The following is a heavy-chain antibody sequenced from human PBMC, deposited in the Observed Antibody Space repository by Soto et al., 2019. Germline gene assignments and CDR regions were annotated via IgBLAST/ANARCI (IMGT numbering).Heavy chain of an antibody. CDR2: ISTSGDTI. CDR1: GFIFIDYY. J-gene: IGHJ5*02. CDR3: ARDAPYCSSTTCHTRNPRWFDP. D-gene: IGHD2-2*02. V-gene: IGHV3-11*01. Sequence: PEGSLRLSCAASGFIFIDYYMSWIRQAPGKGLEWVSYISTSGDTIYYADSVKGRFTISGDNAQNSLYLQMNSLRAEDTAIYYCARDAPYCSSTTCHTRNPRWFDPWGQGTLVTVSS.